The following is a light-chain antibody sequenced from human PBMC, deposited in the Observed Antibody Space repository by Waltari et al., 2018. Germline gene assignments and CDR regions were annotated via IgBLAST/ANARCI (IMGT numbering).Light chain of an antibody. CDR1: QVIEHD. J-gene: IGKJ1*01. Sequence: IQMTQSPSSVSASVGAGVTITCRASQVIEHDLAWYQQKAGKAPNLLIYAASILQSEVPSRFSGSGSGTDCTLTISSLQPEDSATYYGLQDHHYPRTFGQGTKVTIK. V-gene: IGKV1-6*01. CDR3: LQDHHYPRT. CDR2: AAS.